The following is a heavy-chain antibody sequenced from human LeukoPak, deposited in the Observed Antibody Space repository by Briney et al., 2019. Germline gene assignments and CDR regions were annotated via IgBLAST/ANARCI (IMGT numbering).Heavy chain of an antibody. J-gene: IGHJ3*02. CDR1: GFTVSSNY. CDR2: IYSDGGT. D-gene: IGHD3-9*01. CDR3: AKGYLGGRLDAFDI. V-gene: IGHV3-53*01. Sequence: GGSLRLSCTASGFTVSSNYMTWVRQAPGRGLEWVSVIYSDGGTYYADSVKGRFTISRDNSKNTLYLQMNSLRAEDTAVYYCAKGYLGGRLDAFDIWGQGTMVTVSS.